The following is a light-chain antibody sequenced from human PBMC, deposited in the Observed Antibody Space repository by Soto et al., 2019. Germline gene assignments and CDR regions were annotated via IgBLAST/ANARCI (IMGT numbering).Light chain of an antibody. V-gene: IGLV1-44*01. CDR2: SND. CDR1: NSNIGRND. Sequence: QSVLAQPPSASGTPGQRVTISCSGSNSNIGRNDVTWYQQVPGTAPQCLIYSNDQRPSGVPDRISGSRSGTSASRAISGLQSGDEAEYYCAAWDDTLRARVFGAGTQLTVL. J-gene: IGLJ2*01. CDR3: AAWDDTLRARV.